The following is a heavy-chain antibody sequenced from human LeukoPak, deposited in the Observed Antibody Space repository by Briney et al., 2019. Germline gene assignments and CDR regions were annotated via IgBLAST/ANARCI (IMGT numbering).Heavy chain of an antibody. CDR3: ARDEEQQLVH. J-gene: IGHJ4*02. Sequence: GGSLRLSCAASGFTFSSYAMHWVRQAPGKGLEWVAVISYDGSNKYYADSVKGRFTISRDNSKNTLYPQMNSLRAEDTAVYYCARDEEQQLVHWGQGTLVTVSS. CDR2: ISYDGSNK. V-gene: IGHV3-30-3*01. CDR1: GFTFSSYA. D-gene: IGHD6-13*01.